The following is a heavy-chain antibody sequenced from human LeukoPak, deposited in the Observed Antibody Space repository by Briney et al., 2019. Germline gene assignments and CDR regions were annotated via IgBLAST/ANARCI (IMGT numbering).Heavy chain of an antibody. J-gene: IGHJ5*02. CDR1: GGSISSSNW. Sequence: SGTLSLTCAVSGGSISSSNWWSWVRQPPGKGLEWIGEIYHSGSTNYNPSLKSRVTISVDTSKNQFSLKLSSVTAADTAVYYCAREGVPYYYGSGSYFNWFDPWGQGTLVTVSS. D-gene: IGHD3-10*01. CDR2: IYHSGST. V-gene: IGHV4-4*02. CDR3: AREGVPYYYGSGSYFNWFDP.